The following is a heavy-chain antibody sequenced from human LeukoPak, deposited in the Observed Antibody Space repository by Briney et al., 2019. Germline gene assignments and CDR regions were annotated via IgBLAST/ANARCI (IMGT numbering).Heavy chain of an antibody. J-gene: IGHJ4*02. D-gene: IGHD2-15*01. CDR1: GFTFSSYA. CDR3: AREYSRSGRYFDY. CDR2: ISYDGSNK. V-gene: IGHV3-30-3*01. Sequence: GGSLRLSCAASGFTFSSYAMHWVRQAPGKGLEWVAVISYDGSNKYYADSEKGRFTISRDNSKNTLYLQMNSLRAEDTAVYYCAREYSRSGRYFDYWGQGTLVTVSS.